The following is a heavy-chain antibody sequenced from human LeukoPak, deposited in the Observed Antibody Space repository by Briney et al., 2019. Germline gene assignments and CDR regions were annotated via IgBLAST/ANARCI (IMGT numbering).Heavy chain of an antibody. CDR1: GFTFSNAW. Sequence: GGSLRLSCAASGFTFSNAWMIWVRQAPGKGLEWVGRIKSKTDGGTTDYAAPVKGRFTISRDDSKNTLYLQMNSPKTEDTAVYYCTTGGVVVVPAASAPDYWGQGTLVTVSS. CDR2: IKSKTDGGTT. V-gene: IGHV3-15*01. CDR3: TTGGVVVVPAASAPDY. D-gene: IGHD2-2*01. J-gene: IGHJ4*02.